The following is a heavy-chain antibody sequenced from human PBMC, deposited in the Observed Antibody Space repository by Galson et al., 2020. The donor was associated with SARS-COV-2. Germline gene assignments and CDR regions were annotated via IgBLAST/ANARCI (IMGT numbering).Heavy chain of an antibody. CDR1: GGSISASY. V-gene: IGHV4-59*08. CDR2: VFYSGST. D-gene: IGHD3-10*01. Sequence: ASETLSLTCTVSGGSISASYWSWIRQPPGGGLEWIAYVFYSGSTDYNPSLKGRVTISVDRSKNRFSLNLTSVTAADTAVYYCAKVRGLRITRVRGGHEMHDSDYWGQGTLVSVCS. J-gene: IGHJ4*02. CDR3: AKVRGLRITRVRGGHEMHDSDY.